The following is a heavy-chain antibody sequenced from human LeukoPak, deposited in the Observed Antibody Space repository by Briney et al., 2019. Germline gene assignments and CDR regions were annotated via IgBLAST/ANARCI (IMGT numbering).Heavy chain of an antibody. D-gene: IGHD6-19*01. V-gene: IGHV4-59*08. CDR2: ISHSGSA. CDR3: ARIDRAVAGTIDY. Sequence: PSETLPLTCTVSGGSITPYFWSWIRQPPGKGLEWIGYISHSGSADYNPSLKSRVTMSVDTSKNQFSLKLSSVTAADTAVYYCARIDRAVAGTIDYWGQGTLVTVSS. J-gene: IGHJ4*02. CDR1: GGSITPYF.